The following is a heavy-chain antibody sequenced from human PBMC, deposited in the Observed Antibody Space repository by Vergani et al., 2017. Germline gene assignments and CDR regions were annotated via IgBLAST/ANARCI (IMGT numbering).Heavy chain of an antibody. D-gene: IGHD3-3*01. Sequence: VQLVESGGGLVKPGGSLRLSCAASGFTFSSYAMSWVRQAPGKGLEWVSAISGSGGSTYYADSVKGRFTISRDNSKNTLYLQMNSLRAEDTAVYYCARASGSDYDFWSGYYYYYYMDVWGKGTTVTVSS. CDR3: ARASGSDYDFWSGYYYYYYMDV. CDR1: GFTFSSYA. CDR2: ISGSGGST. J-gene: IGHJ6*03. V-gene: IGHV3-23*04.